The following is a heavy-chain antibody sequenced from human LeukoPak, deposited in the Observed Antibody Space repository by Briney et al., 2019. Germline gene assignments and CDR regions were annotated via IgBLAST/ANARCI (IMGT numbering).Heavy chain of an antibody. D-gene: IGHD3-10*01. CDR2: IYYSGST. CDR1: GGSISSYY. V-gene: IGHV4-59*01. Sequence: SETLSLTCTVSGGSISSYYWSWIRQPPGKGLEWIGYIYYSGSTNYNPSLKSRVTISVDTSKNQFSLKLSSVTAADTAVYYCAREGVAYGSGSYYNVGFDYWGQGTLVTVSS. J-gene: IGHJ4*02. CDR3: AREGVAYGSGSYYNVGFDY.